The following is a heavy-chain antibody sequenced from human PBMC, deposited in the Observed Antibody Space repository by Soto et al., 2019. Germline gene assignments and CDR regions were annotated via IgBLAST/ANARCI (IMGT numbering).Heavy chain of an antibody. Sequence: EVQLLESGGGLVQPGGSLRLSCAASGFTFSSYAMSWVRQAPGKGLEWVSAISGSGGSTYYADSVKGRFTITRDNSKNQLYLQMNSLRAEDTAVYYCATITGGGMDVWCQGTTVTVSS. CDR3: ATITGGGMDV. V-gene: IGHV3-23*01. J-gene: IGHJ6*02. CDR2: ISGSGGST. D-gene: IGHD1-26*01. CDR1: GFTFSSYA.